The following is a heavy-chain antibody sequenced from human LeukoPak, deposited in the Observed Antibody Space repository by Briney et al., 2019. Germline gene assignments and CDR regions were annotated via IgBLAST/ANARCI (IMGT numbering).Heavy chain of an antibody. J-gene: IGHJ4*02. CDR1: GLTFRSSA. CDR3: ARSSSGWYQFGY. V-gene: IGHV3-23*01. Sequence: GGSLRPSCAASGLTFRSSAMSWVRQAPGKGLEWVSTFSGSGVSTYYADSVKGRFTFSRDNSKNTLYLQMSSLRAEVTAVYYCARSSSGWYQFGYWGQGTLVTVPS. D-gene: IGHD6-19*01. CDR2: FSGSGVST.